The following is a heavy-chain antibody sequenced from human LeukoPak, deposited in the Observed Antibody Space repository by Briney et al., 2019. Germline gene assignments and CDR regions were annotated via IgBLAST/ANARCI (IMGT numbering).Heavy chain of an antibody. CDR2: MNPNSGNT. Sequence: ASVKVSCKASGYTFTSYDINWVRQATGQGLEWMGWMNPNSGNTGYAQKFQGRVTMTRNTSISTAYMELSSLRSEDTAVYYCASGYMTTVTTVPWGQGTLVTVSS. D-gene: IGHD4-17*01. CDR3: ASGYMTTVTTVP. CDR1: GYTFTSYD. V-gene: IGHV1-8*01. J-gene: IGHJ5*02.